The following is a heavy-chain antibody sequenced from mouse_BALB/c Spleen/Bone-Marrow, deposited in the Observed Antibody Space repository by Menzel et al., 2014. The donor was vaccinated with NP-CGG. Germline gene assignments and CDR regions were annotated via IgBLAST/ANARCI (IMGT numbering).Heavy chain of an antibody. CDR1: GYTFTSYW. CDR2: INPSTTYS. D-gene: IGHD2-14*01. J-gene: IGHJ2*01. V-gene: IGHV1-7*01. Sequence: QVQLQQSGAELAKPGASVKMSCKASGYTFTSYWMHWVKQRPGQGLEWIGYINPSTTYSAYNQKFKDKATLTTDKSSSTAYMQLSSLTSEDSAVYYCALYYRYDYFDYWAKAPLSQSPQ. CDR3: ALYYRYDYFDY.